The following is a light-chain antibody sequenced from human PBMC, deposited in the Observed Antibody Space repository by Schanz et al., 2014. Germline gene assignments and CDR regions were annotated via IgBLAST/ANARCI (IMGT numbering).Light chain of an antibody. CDR2: GGS. CDR3: SSYSSSTTRVV. J-gene: IGLJ2*01. CDR1: SSDVGYTYL. V-gene: IGLV2-14*02. Sequence: QSALTQPASVSGSPGQSITISCTGTSSDVGYTYLVSWYQQHPGKAPKLLIFGGSQRPSGVSDRFSASKSGNTASLTISGLQAEDEADYYCSSYSSSTTRVVFGGGTKLTVL.